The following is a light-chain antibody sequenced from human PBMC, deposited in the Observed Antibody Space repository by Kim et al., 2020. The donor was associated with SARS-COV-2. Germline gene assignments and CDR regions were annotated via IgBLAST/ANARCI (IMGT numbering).Light chain of an antibody. CDR1: QDVSPC. J-gene: IGKJ4*01. V-gene: IGKV3-11*01. CDR2: EVS. CDR3: QQRRNQLS. Sequence: LYRGETATLRCRSRQDVSPCLAWNQQKPDQPPRLLINEVSTRATGTPARFSGGGSGTDFTLTISGLESEDFAIYYCQQRRNQLSFGGGTKVDIK.